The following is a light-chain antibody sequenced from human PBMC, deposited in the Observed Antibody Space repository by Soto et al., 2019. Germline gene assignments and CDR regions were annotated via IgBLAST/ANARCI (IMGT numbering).Light chain of an antibody. CDR2: KAS. Sequence: DIRMTQSPSTLSASVGDRVTITCRASQSISVWLAWYQQKPGKAPKLLIYKASTLQSGVPSRFSGSGYGTEFTLTINSLQPDDFATYSCHHYSTDSPTFSQGTKVEI. J-gene: IGKJ1*01. CDR3: HHYSTDSPT. V-gene: IGKV1-5*03. CDR1: QSISVW.